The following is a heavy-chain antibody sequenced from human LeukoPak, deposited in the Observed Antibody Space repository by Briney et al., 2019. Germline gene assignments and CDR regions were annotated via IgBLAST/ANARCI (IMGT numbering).Heavy chain of an antibody. CDR2: IYHSGST. D-gene: IGHD6-13*01. J-gene: IGHJ6*03. CDR1: GGSISSGGYY. CDR3: ARGLGQQLALDCYYYMDV. Sequence: SETLSLTCTVSGGSISSGGYYWSWIRQPPGKGLEWIGYIYHSGSTYYNPSLKSRVTISVDRSKNQFSLKLSSVTAADTAVYYCARGLGQQLALDCYYYMDVWGKGTTVTVSS. V-gene: IGHV4-30-2*01.